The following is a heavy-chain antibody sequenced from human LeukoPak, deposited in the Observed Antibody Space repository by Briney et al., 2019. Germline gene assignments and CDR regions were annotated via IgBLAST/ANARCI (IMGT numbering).Heavy chain of an antibody. CDR1: GYTFTSYD. V-gene: IGHV1-8*03. D-gene: IGHD1-26*01. CDR2: MNPNSGNT. Sequence: ASVKVSCKASGYTFTSYDINWVRQATGQGLEWMGWMNPNSGNTGYAQKFQGRVTITRNTSISTAYMELSSLRSEDTAVYYCATGKWDLRVLENWGQGTLVSVSS. CDR3: ATGKWDLRVLEN. J-gene: IGHJ4*02.